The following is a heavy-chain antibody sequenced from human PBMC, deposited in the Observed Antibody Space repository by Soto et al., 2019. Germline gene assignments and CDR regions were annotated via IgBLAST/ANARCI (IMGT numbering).Heavy chain of an antibody. Sequence: PGESLKISCKGSGYSFTSYWISWVRQMPGKGLEWMGRIDPSDSYTNYSPSFQGHVTISADKSISTAYLQWSSLKASNTAMCYCARQELTYSSSAGVDYWGQGTQVTVSS. CDR3: ARQELTYSSSAGVDY. CDR2: IDPSDSYT. V-gene: IGHV5-10-1*01. CDR1: GYSFTSYW. J-gene: IGHJ4*02. D-gene: IGHD6-6*01.